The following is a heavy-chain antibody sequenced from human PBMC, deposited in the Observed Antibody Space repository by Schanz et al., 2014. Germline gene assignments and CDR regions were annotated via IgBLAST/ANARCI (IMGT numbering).Heavy chain of an antibody. V-gene: IGHV3-33*03. CDR1: GFAFSVYG. Sequence: VQLVESGGGLVKPGGSLRLSCAASGFAFSVYGMHWVRQAPGKGPEWVAVIWSDGSTKYYADSVKGRFTISRDNSKNTLYLQMNSLRAGDTAVYYCARGTDWNLHYWGQGALVTVSS. CDR2: IWSDGSTK. CDR3: ARGTDWNLHY. J-gene: IGHJ4*02. D-gene: IGHD1-1*01.